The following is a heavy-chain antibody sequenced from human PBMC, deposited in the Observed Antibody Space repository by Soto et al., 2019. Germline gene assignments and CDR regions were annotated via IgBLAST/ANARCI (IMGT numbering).Heavy chain of an antibody. D-gene: IGHD3-3*01. J-gene: IGHJ6*02. CDR1: GFTFSSYA. CDR2: ISYDGSKK. V-gene: IGHV3-30-3*01. Sequence: QVQLVEAGGGVVQPGRSLRLSCAASGFTFSSYAMHWVRQAPGKGLEWVAVISYDGSKKYYADSVKGRFTISRDNSKKTLNLQMNSLRAEDTAVYYCASGQDDFWSGYHYYYGMDGWGQGTTVTVSS. CDR3: ASGQDDFWSGYHYYYGMDG.